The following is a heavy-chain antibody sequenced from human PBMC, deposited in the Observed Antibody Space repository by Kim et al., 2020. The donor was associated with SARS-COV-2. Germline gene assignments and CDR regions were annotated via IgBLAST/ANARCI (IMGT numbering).Heavy chain of an antibody. V-gene: IGHV1-69*13. CDR3: ARGERGYSYGLYYYYYGMDV. CDR1: GGTFSSYA. D-gene: IGHD5-18*01. Sequence: SVKVSCKASGGTFSSYAISWVRQAPGQGLEWMGGIIPIFGTANYAQKFQGRVTITADESTSTAYMELSSLRSEDTAVYYCARGERGYSYGLYYYYYGMDVWGQGTTVTVSS. J-gene: IGHJ6*02. CDR2: IIPIFGTA.